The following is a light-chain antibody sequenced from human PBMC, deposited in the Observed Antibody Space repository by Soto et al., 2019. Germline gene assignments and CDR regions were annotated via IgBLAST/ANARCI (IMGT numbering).Light chain of an antibody. CDR1: QSPFDRDDDKTY. CDR2: MLS. V-gene: IGKV2-40*01. Sequence: IVLTHAPLSLPVIPGEAASISCSSSQSPFDRDDDKTYLDWYLQRPGQSPQLLIYMLSHRASGVPDRFSGSGSDTDFTLKISRVEPEDVGVYYCMQRMKFPLTFGGGTKVDIK. CDR3: MQRMKFPLT. J-gene: IGKJ4*01.